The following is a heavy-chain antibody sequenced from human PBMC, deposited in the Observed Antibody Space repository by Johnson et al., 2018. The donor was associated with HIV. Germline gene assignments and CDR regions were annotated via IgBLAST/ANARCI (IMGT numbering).Heavy chain of an antibody. CDR1: GFTFDDYA. V-gene: IGHV3-9*01. CDR3: ARYIILYWKAFDI. D-gene: IGHD1-1*01. Sequence: VQLVESGGGLVQPGRSLRLSCAASGFTFDDYAMHWVRQVPGKGLECVSGISWNSGSIGYADSVKGRFTISRDNAKNSLYLQMNSLRADDTAVYYCARYIILYWKAFDIWGQGTMVTVSS. CDR2: ISWNSGSI. J-gene: IGHJ3*02.